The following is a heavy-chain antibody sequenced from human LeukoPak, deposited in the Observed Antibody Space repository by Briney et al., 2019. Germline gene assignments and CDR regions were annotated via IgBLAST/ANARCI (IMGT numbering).Heavy chain of an antibody. D-gene: IGHD5-18*01. CDR3: ARDGVDTAMVTRNNDVFDI. J-gene: IGHJ3*02. CDR2: ISSSSSTI. Sequence: GGSLRLFCAASGFTFSSYSMNWVRQAPRKGVEWASYISSSSSTIYYADSVKGRFTLSRDNAKNSLYLQMNSLRDEDTAVYYCARDGVDTAMVTRNNDVFDIWGQGAMVTVSS. CDR1: GFTFSSYS. V-gene: IGHV3-48*02.